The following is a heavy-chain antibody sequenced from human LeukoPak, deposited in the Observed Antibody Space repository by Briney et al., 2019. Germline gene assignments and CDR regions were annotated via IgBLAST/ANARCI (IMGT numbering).Heavy chain of an antibody. CDR2: IINSGVT. D-gene: IGHD1-26*01. CDR1: GDSISDYH. J-gene: IGHJ4*02. CDR3: GTSEVGSSSYESYDY. Sequence: PSETLSLTCTVSGDSISDYHWSWIRQPAGKGLEWIGRIINSGVTNYNPSLNSRVTISVDRSKNQFSLRPTSVTAADTAVYYCGTSEVGSSSYESYDYWGQGTQVTVSA. V-gene: IGHV4-4*07.